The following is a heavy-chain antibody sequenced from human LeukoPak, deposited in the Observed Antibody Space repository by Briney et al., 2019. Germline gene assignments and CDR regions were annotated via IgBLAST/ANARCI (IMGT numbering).Heavy chain of an antibody. CDR3: ARADESLVYGMDV. CDR2: IYYYGNT. J-gene: IGHJ6*02. V-gene: IGHV4-59*08. CDR1: GGSISDHY. Sequence: SETLSLTCTVSGGSISDHYWSWIRQPPGKGLEWIGYIYYYGNTNYNPSLESRVTISVNVSENQFSLKLRSVTAADTAIYYCARADESLVYGMDVWGPGTTVIVSS.